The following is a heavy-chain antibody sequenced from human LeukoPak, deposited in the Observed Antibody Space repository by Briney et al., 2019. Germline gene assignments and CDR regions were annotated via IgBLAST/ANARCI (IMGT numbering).Heavy chain of an antibody. CDR3: ARVYYYGSGRYYHFSAMDV. CDR1: GYTFTGYY. CDR2: INPNSGGT. V-gene: IGHV1-2*02. D-gene: IGHD3-10*01. Sequence: ASVKVFCKASGYTFTGYYMHWVRQAPGQGLEWMGWINPNSGGTNYAQKSQGRVTMTRDTSISTAYMELSRLRSDDTAVYYCARVYYYGSGRYYHFSAMDVWGKGTTVTISS. J-gene: IGHJ6*03.